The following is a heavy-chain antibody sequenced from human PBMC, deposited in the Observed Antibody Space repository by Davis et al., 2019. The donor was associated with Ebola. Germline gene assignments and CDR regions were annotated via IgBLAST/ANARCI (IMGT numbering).Heavy chain of an antibody. V-gene: IGHV4-59*01. CDR3: ARWEMGFDP. CDR2: IYYSGST. CDR1: GGSISSYY. D-gene: IGHD5-24*01. J-gene: IGHJ5*02. Sequence: PSETLSLTCTVSGGSISSYYWSWIRQPPGKGLEWIGYIYYSGSTNYNPSLKSRVTISVNTSKNQFSLKLSPVTAADTAVYYCARWEMGFDPWGQGTLVIVSS.